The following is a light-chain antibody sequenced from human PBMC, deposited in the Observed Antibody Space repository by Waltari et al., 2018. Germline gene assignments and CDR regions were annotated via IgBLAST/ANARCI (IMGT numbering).Light chain of an antibody. CDR2: LTN. Sequence: QSVLTQPPSASGNPAQRVTISCSGSSANIGRRYVYLYQQVPRTAPKLLIYLTNQRPSGVPVRFSGSKSGTSASLAISGLRSDDEADYYCTAWDDSLNAWVFGGGTQLTV. V-gene: IGLV1-47*01. J-gene: IGLJ3*02. CDR1: SANIGRRY. CDR3: TAWDDSLNAWV.